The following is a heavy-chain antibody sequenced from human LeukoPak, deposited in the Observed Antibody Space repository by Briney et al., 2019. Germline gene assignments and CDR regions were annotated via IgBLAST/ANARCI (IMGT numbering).Heavy chain of an antibody. V-gene: IGHV4-34*01. D-gene: IGHD6-13*01. CDR3: ARLYIGGYSRSTNYNWFDP. CDR2: INHIGST. J-gene: IGHJ5*02. CDR1: GGSFSGYY. Sequence: SETLSLTCAVYGGSFSGYYWSWIRQPPGKGLEWIGEINHIGSTNYNPSIKSRDTISVDTSKPQFSLSLPSVTAADTAVYYCARLYIGGYSRSTNYNWFDPWGQGTLVPVSS.